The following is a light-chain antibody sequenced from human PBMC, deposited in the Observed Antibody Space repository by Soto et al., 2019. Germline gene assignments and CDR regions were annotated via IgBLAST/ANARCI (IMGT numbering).Light chain of an antibody. V-gene: IGLV1-51*01. CDR1: SANIGGNY. CDR2: DSD. J-gene: IGLJ2*01. CDR3: RGLDCSLGFLL. Sequence: QSVLTQPPSVSAAPGQKVTISCSGSSANIGGNYLSWYQHIPGTAPKLVIYDSDKRTSEIPDRFPGSKSGTSAPLDLPGLQARGGGDYFRRGLDCSLGFLLFGGGTKLTVL.